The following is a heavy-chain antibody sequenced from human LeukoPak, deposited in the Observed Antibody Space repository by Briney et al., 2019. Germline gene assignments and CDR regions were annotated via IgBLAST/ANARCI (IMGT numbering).Heavy chain of an antibody. CDR2: IYSDGST. Sequence: GGSLRLSCAASGVTVSSNYMSWVRQAPGKGLEWVSEIYSDGSTYYEASVKGRFSISRANSKNTVYLQMNSLTAEDTAVYYCAKDRYSYGLNWFDPWGQGTLVTVSS. CDR1: GVTVSSNY. J-gene: IGHJ5*02. V-gene: IGHV3-53*01. D-gene: IGHD5-18*01. CDR3: AKDRYSYGLNWFDP.